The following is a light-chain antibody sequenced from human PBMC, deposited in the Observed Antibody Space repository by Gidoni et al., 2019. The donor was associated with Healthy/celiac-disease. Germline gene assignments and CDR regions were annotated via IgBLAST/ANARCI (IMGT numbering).Light chain of an antibody. Sequence: EIVLTQSPGTLPLSPGERATLSCRASQSVSSSYLAWYQQKPGQAPRLLIYCASSRATGIPDRFSGSGSGTDFTLTISRLEPEDFAVYYCQQYGSSPRLTFGGGTKVEIK. J-gene: IGKJ4*01. CDR2: CAS. CDR1: QSVSSSY. CDR3: QQYGSSPRLT. V-gene: IGKV3-20*01.